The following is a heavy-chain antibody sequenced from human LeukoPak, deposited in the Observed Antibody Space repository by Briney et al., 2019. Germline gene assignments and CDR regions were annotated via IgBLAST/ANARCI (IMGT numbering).Heavy chain of an antibody. V-gene: IGHV1-2*02. Sequence: GASVKVSCKVSGNIFTAYYIHWVRQAPGQGLEWMGWITPNNGGSKYAQTFQDRVTMTSDTSTNTAYMELSSLKSDDTALYYCAMSEPSATKGFKYFYYMDVWDRGTTITVSS. D-gene: IGHD1-1*01. J-gene: IGHJ6*03. CDR1: GNIFTAYY. CDR3: AMSEPSATKGFKYFYYMDV. CDR2: ITPNNGGS.